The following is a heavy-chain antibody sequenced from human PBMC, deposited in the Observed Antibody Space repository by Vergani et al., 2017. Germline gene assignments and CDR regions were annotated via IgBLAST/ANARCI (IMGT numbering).Heavy chain of an antibody. Sequence: QVQLVESGGGVVQPGRSLRLSCAASGFTFSSYGMHWVRQAPGKGLEWVAVIWYDGSNKYYADSVKGRFTISRDNSKNTLYLQMNSLRAEDTAVYYCANALITIFGVVTAPGAFDIWGQGTMVTVSS. D-gene: IGHD3-3*01. CDR3: ANALITIFGVVTAPGAFDI. CDR2: IWYDGSNK. J-gene: IGHJ3*02. CDR1: GFTFSSYG. V-gene: IGHV3-33*06.